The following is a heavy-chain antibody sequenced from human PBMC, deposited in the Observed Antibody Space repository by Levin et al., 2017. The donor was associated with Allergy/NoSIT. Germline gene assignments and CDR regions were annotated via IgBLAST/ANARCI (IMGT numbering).Heavy chain of an antibody. Sequence: GGSLRLSCAASGFSFRSFGMHWVRQAPGKGLEWVAVISYDGNDKYYADSVKGRFTISRDNPKNTLYLQMNSLRTEDTAVYYCAKDVVFGTSSWALDYWGQGTLVTVSS. CDR3: AKDVVFGTSSWALDY. CDR1: GFSFRSFG. D-gene: IGHD6-13*01. V-gene: IGHV3-30*18. J-gene: IGHJ4*02. CDR2: ISYDGNDK.